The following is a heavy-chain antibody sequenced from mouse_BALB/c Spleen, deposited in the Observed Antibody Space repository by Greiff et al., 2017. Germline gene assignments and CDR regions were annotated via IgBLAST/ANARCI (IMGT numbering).Heavy chain of an antibody. D-gene: IGHD1-2*01. Sequence: DVMLVESGGGLVKPGGSLTLSCAASGFTFSSYAMSWVRQTPEKRLEWVASISSGGSTYYPDSVKGRFTISRDNARNILYLQMSSLRSEDTAMYYCARTITTLYAMDYWGQGTSVTVSS. J-gene: IGHJ4*01. CDR1: GFTFSSYA. CDR2: ISSGGST. CDR3: ARTITTLYAMDY. V-gene: IGHV5-6-5*01.